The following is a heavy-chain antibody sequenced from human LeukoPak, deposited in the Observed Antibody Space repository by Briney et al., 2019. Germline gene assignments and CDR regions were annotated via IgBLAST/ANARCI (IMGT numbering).Heavy chain of an antibody. CDR1: GVSISSYY. V-gene: IGHV4-59*01. Sequence: SETLSLTCTVSGVSISSYYWSWIRQPPGKGLEWVGYIYYSGSTNYNPSLKSRVTISVDTSKNQFSLKLSSVTAADTAVYYCAREKDYYYGMDVWGQGTTVTVSS. CDR3: AREKDYYYGMDV. J-gene: IGHJ6*02. CDR2: IYYSGST.